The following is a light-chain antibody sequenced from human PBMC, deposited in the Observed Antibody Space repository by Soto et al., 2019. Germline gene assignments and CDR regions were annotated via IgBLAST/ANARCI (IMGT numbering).Light chain of an antibody. Sequence: DIQLTQSPSFLSASVGDRVTITCRASQGISSYLAWYQQKPGKAPKLLIYAASTFQSGVPSRFSGSGSGTEFTLTISILQPEDFATYYCQQLNSYPLTFGGGTKVEFK. CDR1: QGISSY. J-gene: IGKJ4*01. V-gene: IGKV1-9*01. CDR2: AAS. CDR3: QQLNSYPLT.